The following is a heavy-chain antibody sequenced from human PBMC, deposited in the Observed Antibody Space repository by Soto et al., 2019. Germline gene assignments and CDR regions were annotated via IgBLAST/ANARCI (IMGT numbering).Heavy chain of an antibody. CDR1: GFTFSSYS. CDR3: ARDLFGFDGDYPQNAVVDP. Sequence: GGSLRLSCAASGFTFSSYSMNWVRQAPGKGLEWVSSISSSSSYIYYADSVKGRFTISRDNAKNSLYLQMNSLRAEDTAVYYCARDLFGFDGDYPQNAVVDPWGQGTLVTVSS. J-gene: IGHJ5*02. CDR2: ISSSSSYI. V-gene: IGHV3-21*01. D-gene: IGHD4-17*01.